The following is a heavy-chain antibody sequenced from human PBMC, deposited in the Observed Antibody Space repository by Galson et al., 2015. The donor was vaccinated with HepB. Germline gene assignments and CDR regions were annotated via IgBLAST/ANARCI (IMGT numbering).Heavy chain of an antibody. V-gene: IGHV1-3*01. J-gene: IGHJ4*02. CDR1: GYTFTSYA. CDR2: INAGNGNT. D-gene: IGHD4-17*01. CDR3: ARGVGVTTGDLSY. Sequence: SVKVSCKASGYTFTSYAMHWVRQAPGQRLEWMGWINAGNGNTKYSQKFQGRVTITRDTSASTAYMELSSLRSEDTAVYYCARGVGVTTGDLSYWGQGTLVTVSS.